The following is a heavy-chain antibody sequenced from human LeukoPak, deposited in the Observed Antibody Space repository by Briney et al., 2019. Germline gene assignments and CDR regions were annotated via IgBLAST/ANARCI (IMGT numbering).Heavy chain of an antibody. V-gene: IGHV3-21*01. CDR3: ARDPYSGSYGDSYYYYMDV. CDR1: GFIFSSYN. Sequence: GGSLRLSCAASGFIFSSYNMNWVRQAPGKGLEWVSSITSTGTYTFYADSVKGRFTISRDNSKNSLYLQMISLRAEDTAIYYCARDPYSGSYGDSYYYYMDVWGKGTTVTVSS. J-gene: IGHJ6*03. D-gene: IGHD1-26*01. CDR2: ITSTGTYT.